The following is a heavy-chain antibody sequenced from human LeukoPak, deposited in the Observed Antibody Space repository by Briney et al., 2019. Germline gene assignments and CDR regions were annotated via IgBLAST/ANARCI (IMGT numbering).Heavy chain of an antibody. CDR1: GGSISSYY. J-gene: IGHJ6*02. V-gene: IGHV4-59*01. D-gene: IGHD3-10*01. CDR2: IYNSGSI. CDR3: ARDKVRQGMDV. Sequence: SETLSLTCTVSGGSISSYYWSWIRQPPGKGLEWIGYIYNSGSINYNPSLKSRVTISVDTSKNQFSLKLSSVTAADTAVYYCARDKVRQGMDVWGQGTTVTVSS.